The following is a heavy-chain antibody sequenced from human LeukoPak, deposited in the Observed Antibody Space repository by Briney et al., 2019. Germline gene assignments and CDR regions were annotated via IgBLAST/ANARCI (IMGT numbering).Heavy chain of an antibody. D-gene: IGHD4-23*01. J-gene: IGHJ4*02. CDR2: IKQDGSDK. CDR1: GFIFSSYW. CDR3: ARGGGHLDC. V-gene: IGHV3-7*03. Sequence: GGSLRLSCAASGFIFSSYWMSWVRQARGKGLEWVANIKQDGSDKYYLTSVRGRFTISRDNAKNSLFLQMNSLRVEDTAVYYCARGGGHLDCWGQGTLVTVSS.